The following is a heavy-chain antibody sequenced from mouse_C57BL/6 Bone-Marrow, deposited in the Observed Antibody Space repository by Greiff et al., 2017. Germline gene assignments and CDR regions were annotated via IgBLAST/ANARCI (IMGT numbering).Heavy chain of an antibody. V-gene: IGHV7-3*01. CDR2: IRNKANGYTT. CDR3: ASLAYYAMDY. J-gene: IGHJ4*01. CDR1: GFTFPDYY. Sequence: EVKLVESGGGLVQPGGSLSLSCAASGFTFPDYYMSWVRQPPGKALEWLGFIRNKANGYTTEYSASVKGRFTISRDNSQSILYLQMNALRAEDSATYYCASLAYYAMDYWGQGTSVTVSS.